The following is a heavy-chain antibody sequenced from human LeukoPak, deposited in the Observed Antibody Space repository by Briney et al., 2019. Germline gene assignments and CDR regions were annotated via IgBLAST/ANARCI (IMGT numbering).Heavy chain of an antibody. Sequence: SVKVSCKASGGTFSSYAISWVRQAPGQGLEWMGGIIPIFGTANYAQKFQGRVTITADESTSTAYMELSSLRSEDTAVYYCARDTVPYYYDSSGYPRFDPWGQGTLVTVSS. J-gene: IGHJ5*02. CDR1: GGTFSSYA. CDR2: IIPIFGTA. V-gene: IGHV1-69*13. CDR3: ARDTVPYYYDSSGYPRFDP. D-gene: IGHD3-22*01.